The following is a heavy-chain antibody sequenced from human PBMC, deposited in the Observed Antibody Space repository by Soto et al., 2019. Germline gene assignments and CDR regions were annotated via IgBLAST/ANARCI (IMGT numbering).Heavy chain of an antibody. CDR1: GYSLATYW. J-gene: IGHJ6*02. Sequence: GKSLKISCKSSGYSLATYWITWVRQMPGKGLEWMGRIDPSDSYINYSPSFQGRVTISADKSLNTAYLQWSSLEASDTAMYYCARLGDCSGGSCFSRYYYHGMDVWGQGTTVTVSS. CDR3: ARLGDCSGGSCFSRYYYHGMDV. V-gene: IGHV5-10-1*01. CDR2: IDPSDSYI. D-gene: IGHD2-15*01.